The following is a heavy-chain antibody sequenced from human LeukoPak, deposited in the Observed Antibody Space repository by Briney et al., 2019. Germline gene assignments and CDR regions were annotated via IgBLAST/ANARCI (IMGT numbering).Heavy chain of an antibody. J-gene: IGHJ5*02. CDR1: GYTFTNYY. Sequence: GASVKVSCKAFGYTFTNYYMHWVRQAPGQGLEWMGLINPSGQWTSYAQKFQGRVTLTRDVSTSTDYLELSSLRSEDTAVCYCARDNSVRDTAWWFDPWGQGTRVTVSS. V-gene: IGHV1-46*01. CDR2: INPSGQWT. D-gene: IGHD2-21*02. CDR3: ARDNSVRDTAWWFDP.